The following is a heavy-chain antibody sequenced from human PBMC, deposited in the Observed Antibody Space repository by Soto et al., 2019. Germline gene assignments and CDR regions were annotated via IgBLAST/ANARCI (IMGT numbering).Heavy chain of an antibody. CDR2: VSYDGSNK. D-gene: IGHD5-12*01. Sequence: QVQVVESGGGVVQPGRSLRLSCAASGFTFSSYGMHWVRQAPGKGLEWVAVVSYDGSNKYYADSVKGRFAISRDNSKNTLYLQMISLRAEDTAVYYCAKEISGYDENYYYYGMDVW. CDR1: GFTFSSYG. V-gene: IGHV3-30*18. J-gene: IGHJ6*01. CDR3: AKEISGYDENYYYYGMDV.